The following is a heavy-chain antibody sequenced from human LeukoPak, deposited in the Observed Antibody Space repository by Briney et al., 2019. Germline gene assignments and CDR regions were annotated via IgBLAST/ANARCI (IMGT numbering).Heavy chain of an antibody. CDR1: GGSFSGYY. D-gene: IGHD1-14*01. J-gene: IGHJ4*02. CDR3: ARAPLTHGNFDY. CDR2: INHSGST. Sequence: SETLSLTCAVYGGSFSGYYWSWIRQPPGKGLEWIGEINHSGSTNYNPSLKSRVTISVDTSKNQFSLKLSSVTAADTAVYYCARAPLTHGNFDYWGQGTLVTVSS. V-gene: IGHV4-34*09.